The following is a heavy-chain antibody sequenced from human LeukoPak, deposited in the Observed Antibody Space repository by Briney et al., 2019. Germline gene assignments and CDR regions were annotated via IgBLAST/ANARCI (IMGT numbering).Heavy chain of an antibody. D-gene: IGHD5-12*01. J-gene: IGHJ4*02. Sequence: PGGSLRLSCAASGFTFSSYSMNWVRQAPGKGLEWVSSISSSSSYIYYADSVKGRFTISRDNAKNSLYLQMNSLRDEDTAVYYCARTRLRALTPFFDYWGQGTLVTVSS. CDR1: GFTFSSYS. CDR3: ARTRLRALTPFFDY. CDR2: ISSSSSYI. V-gene: IGHV3-21*01.